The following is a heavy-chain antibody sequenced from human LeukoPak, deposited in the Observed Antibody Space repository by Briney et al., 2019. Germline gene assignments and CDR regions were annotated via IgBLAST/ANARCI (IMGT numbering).Heavy chain of an antibody. CDR1: GDSISTYY. V-gene: IGHV4-59*01. CDR2: IYYSGST. CDR3: AREATGTQLDY. D-gene: IGHD6-13*01. J-gene: IGHJ4*02. Sequence: PSETLSLTCIVSGDSISTYYWSWIRQPPGKGLEWIGYIYYSGSTNYNPSLKSRVTISVDTSKNQFSLKLSSVTAADTAVYYCAREATGTQLDYWGQGTLVTVSS.